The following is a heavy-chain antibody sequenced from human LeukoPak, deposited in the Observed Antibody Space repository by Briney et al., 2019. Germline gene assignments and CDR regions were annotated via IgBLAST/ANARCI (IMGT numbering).Heavy chain of an antibody. CDR2: ISYDGSNK. V-gene: IGHV3-30-3*01. Sequence: GGSLRLSCAASGFTVSSNYMSWVRQAPGKGLEWVAVISYDGSNKYYADSVKGRFTISRDNSKNTLYLQMNSLRAEDTAVYYCTSSGWYGGPYYFDYWGQGTLVTVSS. J-gene: IGHJ4*02. CDR1: GFTVSSNY. D-gene: IGHD6-19*01. CDR3: TSSGWYGGPYYFDY.